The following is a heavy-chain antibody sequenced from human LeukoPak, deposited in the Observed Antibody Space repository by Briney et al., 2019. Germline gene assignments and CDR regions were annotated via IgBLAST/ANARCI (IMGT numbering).Heavy chain of an antibody. D-gene: IGHD6-19*01. Sequence: PGGSLRLSCAASGFTFSSSAMSWVRQVPGKGLEWVSGISASGGSTNYADSVKGRFTISRDNSKNTLYLQMNSLRAEDTAVYYCARGGEWLDPERTPVDYWGQGTLVTVSS. CDR2: ISASGGST. V-gene: IGHV3-23*01. J-gene: IGHJ4*02. CDR3: ARGGEWLDPERTPVDY. CDR1: GFTFSSSA.